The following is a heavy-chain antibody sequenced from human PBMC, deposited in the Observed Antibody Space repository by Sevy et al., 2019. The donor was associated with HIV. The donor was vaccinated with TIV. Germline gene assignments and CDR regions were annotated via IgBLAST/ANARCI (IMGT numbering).Heavy chain of an antibody. V-gene: IGHV3-15*01. D-gene: IGHD1-20*01. CDR3: TTDWGSITTWLRAFAL. CDR1: GFPFSDAW. Sequence: GGSLRLSCAASGFPFSDAWMNWVRQAPGKGLEWVGLIKNENEGGTTDFAAPVKGRFTISRDDSKNTLFLQMSSLKTEDTAIYFCTTDWGSITTWLRAFALWGQGTMVTDSS. J-gene: IGHJ3*01. CDR2: IKNENEGGTT.